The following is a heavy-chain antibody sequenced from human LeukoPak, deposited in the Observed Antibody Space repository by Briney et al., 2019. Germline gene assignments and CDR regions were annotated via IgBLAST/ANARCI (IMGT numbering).Heavy chain of an antibody. V-gene: IGHV3-23*01. Sequence: TGGSLRLSCSASGFTFTTYGMNWVRQAPGKGLECVSGIGGSGVRTYYADSVKGRFTISRDNAKKSLYLQMNILRVEDTAVYYCAREGGSGWYSGWFDPWGQGTLVTVSS. CDR1: GFTFTTYG. CDR3: AREGGSGWYSGWFDP. CDR2: IGGSGVRT. D-gene: IGHD6-19*01. J-gene: IGHJ5*02.